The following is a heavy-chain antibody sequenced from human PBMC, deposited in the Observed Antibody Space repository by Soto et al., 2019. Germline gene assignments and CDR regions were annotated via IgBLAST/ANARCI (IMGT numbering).Heavy chain of an antibody. Sequence: QAGGSLRLSCAASGFTFSSYAMSWVRQAPGKGLEWVSAISGSGGSTYYADSVKGRFTISRDNSKNTLYLQMNSLRAEDTAVYYCAKGPRRYFDWFDYWGQGTLVTVSS. CDR2: ISGSGGST. CDR3: AKGPRRYFDWFDY. V-gene: IGHV3-23*01. D-gene: IGHD3-9*01. J-gene: IGHJ5*01. CDR1: GFTFSSYA.